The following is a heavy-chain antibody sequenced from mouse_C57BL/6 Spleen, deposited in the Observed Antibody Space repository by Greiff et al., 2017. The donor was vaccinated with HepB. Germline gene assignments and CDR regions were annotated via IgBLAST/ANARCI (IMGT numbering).Heavy chain of an antibody. J-gene: IGHJ2*01. CDR3: ARGGWVDY. V-gene: IGHV5-12*01. CDR1: GFTFSDYY. D-gene: IGHD2-3*01. CDR2: ISNGGGST. Sequence: EVQVVESGGGLVQPGGSLKLSCAASGFTFSDYYMYWVRQTPEKRLEWVAYISNGGGSTYYPDTVKGRFTISRDNAKNTLYLQMSRLKSEDTAMYYCARGGWVDYWGQGTTLTVSS.